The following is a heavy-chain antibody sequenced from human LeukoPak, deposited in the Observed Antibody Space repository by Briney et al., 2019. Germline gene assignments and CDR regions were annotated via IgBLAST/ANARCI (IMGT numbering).Heavy chain of an antibody. CDR1: GYSISSGYY. CDR3: ARGDCSSTICYSPMDV. J-gene: IGHJ6*03. Sequence: PSETLSLTCTVSGYSISSGYYWGWIRQPPGKGLEWIGSIYHSGSTYYNPSLKSRVTISLDTSKNQFSLKVNSVTAADTAVYYCARGDCSSTICYSPMDVWGKGTTVTVSS. CDR2: IYHSGST. D-gene: IGHD2-2*01. V-gene: IGHV4-38-2*02.